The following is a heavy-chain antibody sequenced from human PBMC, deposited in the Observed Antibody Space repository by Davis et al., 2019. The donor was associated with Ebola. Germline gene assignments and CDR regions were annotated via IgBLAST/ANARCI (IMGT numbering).Heavy chain of an antibody. Sequence: GESLKISCVASGFTFSSYWMNWVRQAPGKGLEWVGFIRSKAYGGTTEYAASVKGRFTISRDDSKSIAYLQMNSLKTEDTAVYYCTGLDIWGQGTMVTVSS. V-gene: IGHV3-49*04. CDR2: IRSKAYGGTT. CDR3: TGLDI. CDR1: GFTFSSYW. J-gene: IGHJ3*02.